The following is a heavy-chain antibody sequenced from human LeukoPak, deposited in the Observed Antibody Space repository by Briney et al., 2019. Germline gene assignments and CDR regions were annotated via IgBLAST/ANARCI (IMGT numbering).Heavy chain of an antibody. CDR2: LNPQTGDT. V-gene: IGHV1-2*02. CDR3: ARGSRYHDWLSPLDS. Sequence: ASVTVSCKASGYAFSAYYMHWVRQAPGQGLEWMGWLNPQTGDTHFAQKFQGRVTFTRETSISTAYMAMSRLRSDDTAVFYRARGSRYHDWLSPLDSWGQGTLVTVSS. J-gene: IGHJ4*02. CDR1: GYAFSAYY. D-gene: IGHD3-9*01.